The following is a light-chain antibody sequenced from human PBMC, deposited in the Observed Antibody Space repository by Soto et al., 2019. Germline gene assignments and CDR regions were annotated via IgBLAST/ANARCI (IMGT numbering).Light chain of an antibody. Sequence: LTQPPSASGTPGQRVTISCSGSSSNIGSNIVNWYQQLPGTAPKILIYTNNQRPSGVPDRFSDSKSGTSASLAISGLQSEDEADYYCAAWDGSLQTWVFGGGTKVTVL. CDR2: TNN. CDR1: SSNIGSNI. V-gene: IGLV1-44*01. CDR3: AAWDGSLQTWV. J-gene: IGLJ3*02.